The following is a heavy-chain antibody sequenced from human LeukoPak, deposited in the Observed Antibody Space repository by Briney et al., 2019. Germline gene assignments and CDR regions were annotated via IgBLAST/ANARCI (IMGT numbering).Heavy chain of an antibody. CDR3: ARGVSGFSRIFDY. CDR1: GDSISSYY. CDR2: IFSSGCT. J-gene: IGHJ4*02. D-gene: IGHD2-15*01. Sequence: SDTLSLTCTVSGDSISSYYWSWILQPPGKELEWIGCIFSSGCTNYKPTLKSRVSRSVDTSKKQFSLELSSVTAADTAVYYCARGVSGFSRIFDYWGQGTLVTVSS. V-gene: IGHV4-59*07.